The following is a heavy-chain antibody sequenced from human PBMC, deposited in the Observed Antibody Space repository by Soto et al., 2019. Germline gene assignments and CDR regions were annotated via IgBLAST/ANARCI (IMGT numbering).Heavy chain of an antibody. V-gene: IGHV1-69*12. D-gene: IGHD5-18*01. J-gene: IGHJ4*02. CDR3: ARDAGPGGYSYGLDY. CDR2: IIPIFGTA. CDR1: GGTFSSYA. Sequence: QVQLVQSGAEVKKPGSSVKVSCKASGGTFSSYAISWVRQAPGQGLEWMGGIIPIFGTANYAQKFQGRVTIXXDXSTXTAYMELSSLRSEDTAVYYCARDAGPGGYSYGLDYWGQGTLVTVSS.